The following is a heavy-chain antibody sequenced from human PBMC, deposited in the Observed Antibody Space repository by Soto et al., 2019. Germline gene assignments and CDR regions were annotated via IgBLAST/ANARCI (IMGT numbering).Heavy chain of an antibody. V-gene: IGHV4-4*02. CDR2: VFHSGST. CDR1: GGSISILNW. D-gene: IGHD1-26*01. Sequence: PSETLSLTCAVSGGSISILNWWSWVRQPPGKGLEWIGEVFHSGSTKYNPSLKSRVTISVDKSKNQYYLNLSSVTAADTAVYYCAVFPEGALDTWGQGTLVTVSS. CDR3: AVFPEGALDT. J-gene: IGHJ4*02.